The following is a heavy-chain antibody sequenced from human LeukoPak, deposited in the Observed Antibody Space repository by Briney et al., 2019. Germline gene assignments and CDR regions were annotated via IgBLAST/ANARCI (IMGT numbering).Heavy chain of an antibody. V-gene: IGHV3-21*01. CDR3: AREVAGTVAY. CDR2: ISSSSSYI. J-gene: IGHJ6*02. CDR1: GFTFSSYS. D-gene: IGHD6-19*01. Sequence: PGGSLRLSWAASGFTFSSYSMNWVRQAPGKGLEWVSSISSSSSYIYYADSVKGRFTISRDNAKNSLYLQMNSLRAEDTAVYYCAREVAGTVAYWGQGTTVTVSS.